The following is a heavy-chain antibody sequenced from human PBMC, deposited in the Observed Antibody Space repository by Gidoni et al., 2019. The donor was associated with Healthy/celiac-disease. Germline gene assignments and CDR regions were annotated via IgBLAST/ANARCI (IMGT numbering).Heavy chain of an antibody. CDR1: GGTFSRYA. CDR2: IIPIFGTA. CDR3: ARDMGGIAAADYYYGMDV. V-gene: IGHV1-69*06. D-gene: IGHD6-13*01. Sequence: QVQLVQSGAEVKKPGSSVKVSCKASGGTFSRYAISWVRQAPGQGLEWMGGIIPIFGTANYAQKFQGRVTITADKSTSTAYMELSSLRSEDTAVYYCARDMGGIAAADYYYGMDVWGQGTTVTVSS. J-gene: IGHJ6*02.